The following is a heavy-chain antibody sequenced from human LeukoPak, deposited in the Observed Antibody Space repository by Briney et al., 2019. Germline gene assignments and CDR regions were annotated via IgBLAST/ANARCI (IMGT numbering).Heavy chain of an antibody. CDR1: GYSFTSYG. CDR2: ISTHNGNT. CDR3: GRREYGCGWYARGFFDY. D-gene: IGHD6-13*01. Sequence: ASVTVSCKASGYSFTSYGISWVRQAPGQGLEWTGWISTHNGNTNYAQKLQGRVTMTIDTSTSTDYMDLTSLRSAVYTESNCGRREYGCGWYARGFFDYWGQGTLVTVSS. V-gene: IGHV1-18*01. J-gene: IGHJ4*02.